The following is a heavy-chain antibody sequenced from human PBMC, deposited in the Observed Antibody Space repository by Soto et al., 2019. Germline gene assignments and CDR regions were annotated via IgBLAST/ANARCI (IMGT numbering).Heavy chain of an antibody. D-gene: IGHD2-2*01. J-gene: IGHJ4*02. CDR3: ARGRRGIVVVPAAMHFDY. CDR2: INHSGST. CDR1: GGSFSGYY. Sequence: SETLSLTCAVYGGSFSGYYWSWIRQPPGKGLEWIGEINHSGSTNYNPSLKSRVTISVDTSKNQFSLKLSSVTAADTAVYYCARGRRGIVVVPAAMHFDYWGQGTLVTVSS. V-gene: IGHV4-34*01.